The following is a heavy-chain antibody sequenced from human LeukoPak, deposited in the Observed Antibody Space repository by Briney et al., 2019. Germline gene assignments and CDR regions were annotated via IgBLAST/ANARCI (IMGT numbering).Heavy chain of an antibody. J-gene: IGHJ4*02. CDR1: GFTFSHYW. D-gene: IGHD3-22*01. CDR3: VPTDSSGLD. CDR2: TNTDGSST. V-gene: IGHV3-74*01. Sequence: LGGSLRLSCEASGFTFSHYWMHWVRQAPGKGLVWVSRTNTDGSSTSYVDSVKGRFTISRDNANNTMYLQMNSLRAEDTAMYYCVPTDSSGLDWGQGTLVTASS.